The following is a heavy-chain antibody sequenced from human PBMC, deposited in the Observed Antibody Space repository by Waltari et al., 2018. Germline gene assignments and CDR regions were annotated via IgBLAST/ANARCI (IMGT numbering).Heavy chain of an antibody. CDR3: AKGALAGEEFAH. D-gene: IGHD1-1*01. CDR1: GFTFDDYT. Sequence: EVQLVESGGAVVQPGGSLRLSCAASGFTFDDYTMHWVRQAPGKGLEWVSLSSCDGDSTYYADSVKGRFTISRDNSKNSLYLQMNSLRIEDSALYFCAKGALAGEEFAHWGQGTVVTVSS. J-gene: IGHJ4*02. V-gene: IGHV3-43*01. CDR2: SSCDGDST.